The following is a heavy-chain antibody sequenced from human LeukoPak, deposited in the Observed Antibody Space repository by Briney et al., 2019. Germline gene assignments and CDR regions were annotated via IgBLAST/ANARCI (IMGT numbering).Heavy chain of an antibody. Sequence: GGSLRLSCAASGFTFSSYSMNWVRQAPGKGLEWVSSISSSSSRYIYDAAYVKGRFTSSRAKAKDSLYLQMNILRGEDTAVYYCAREETGLWFVESYFDYWGQGTLVTVSS. D-gene: IGHD3-10*01. CDR2: ISSSSSRYI. CDR1: GFTFSSYS. J-gene: IGHJ4*02. CDR3: AREETGLWFVESYFDY. V-gene: IGHV3-21*01.